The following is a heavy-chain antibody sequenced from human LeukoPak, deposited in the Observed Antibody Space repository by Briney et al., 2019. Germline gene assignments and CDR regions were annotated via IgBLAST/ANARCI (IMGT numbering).Heavy chain of an antibody. V-gene: IGHV3-21*01. D-gene: IGHD6-13*01. CDR1: GFTFSTYT. Sequence: GGSLRLSCAASGFTFSTYTMSWVRQAPGKGLEWVSSISSGSSYIYYRDSLKGRFTISRDNAKNSLYLQMNSLRTDDTAVYYCARLSSSWYIDYWGQGTLVTVSS. CDR2: ISSGSSYI. CDR3: ARLSSSWYIDY. J-gene: IGHJ4*02.